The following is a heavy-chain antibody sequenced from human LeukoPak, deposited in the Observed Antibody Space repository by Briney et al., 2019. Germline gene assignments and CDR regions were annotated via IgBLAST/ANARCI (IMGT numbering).Heavy chain of an antibody. Sequence: VASVKVSCKASGYTFTSYDINWVRQATGQGLEWMGWMNPNSGNTGYAQKFQGRVTMTRNTSISTAHMELSSLRSEDTAVYYCARGFGEVYYYYYYMDVWGKGTTVTVSS. D-gene: IGHD3-10*01. CDR3: ARGFGEVYYYYYYMDV. J-gene: IGHJ6*03. CDR1: GYTFTSYD. V-gene: IGHV1-8*01. CDR2: MNPNSGNT.